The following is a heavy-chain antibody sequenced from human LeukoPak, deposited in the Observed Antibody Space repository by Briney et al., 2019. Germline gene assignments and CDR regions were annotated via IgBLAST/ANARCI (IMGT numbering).Heavy chain of an antibody. CDR3: ARGRDFAYFDY. V-gene: IGHV1-46*01. CDR2: INPSGGST. J-gene: IGHJ4*02. D-gene: IGHD2-21*01. CDR1: GYTFTGYY. Sequence: ASVKVSCKASGYTFTGYYMHWVRQAPGQGLEWMGIINPSGGSTSYAQKFQGRVTMTRDMSTSTLYMELSSLRSEDTAVYYCARGRDFAYFDYWGQGTLVTVSS.